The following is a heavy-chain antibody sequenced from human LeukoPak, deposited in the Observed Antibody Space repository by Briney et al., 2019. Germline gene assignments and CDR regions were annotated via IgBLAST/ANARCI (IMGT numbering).Heavy chain of an antibody. CDR3: ARAYSYGLYCFDY. V-gene: IGHV4-34*01. CDR2: INHSGST. J-gene: IGHJ4*02. Sequence: SETLSLTXAVYGGSFSGYYWSWIRQPPGKGMEWIGEINHSGSTNYNPSLKSRVTISVDTSKNQFSLKLSSVTAADTAVYYCARAYSYGLYCFDYWGQGTLVTVSS. CDR1: GGSFSGYY. D-gene: IGHD5-18*01.